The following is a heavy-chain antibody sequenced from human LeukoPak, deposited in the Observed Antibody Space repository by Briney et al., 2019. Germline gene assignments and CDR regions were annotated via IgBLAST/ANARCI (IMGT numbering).Heavy chain of an antibody. D-gene: IGHD2-2*01. CDR2: FDPEDGET. CDR1: GYTLTELS. J-gene: IGHJ6*03. V-gene: IGHV1-24*01. Sequence: EASVKVSCKVSGYTLTELSMHWVRQAPGKGLEWMGGFDPEDGETIYAQKFQGRVTMTEDTSTDTAYMELSSLRSEDTAVYYCAXXVNPRSVVVPDYYYYMDVWGKGTTVTVSS. CDR3: AXXVNPRSVVVPDYYYYMDV.